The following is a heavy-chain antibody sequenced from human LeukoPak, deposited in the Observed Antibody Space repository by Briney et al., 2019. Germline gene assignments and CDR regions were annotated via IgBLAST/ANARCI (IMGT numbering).Heavy chain of an antibody. CDR1: GFTLSSCW. CDR2: ISGSGGST. J-gene: IGHJ4*02. Sequence: QSGGSLRLSCAASGFTLSSCWMHWVRQAPGKGLEWVSAISGSGGSTYYADSVKGRFTISRDNSKNTLYLQMNSLRAEDTAVYYCAKVNSGYVPSDFDYWGQGTLVTVSS. D-gene: IGHD5-12*01. CDR3: AKVNSGYVPSDFDY. V-gene: IGHV3-23*01.